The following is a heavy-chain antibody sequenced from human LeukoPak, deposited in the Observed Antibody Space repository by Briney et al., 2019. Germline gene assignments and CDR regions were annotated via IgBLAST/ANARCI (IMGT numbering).Heavy chain of an antibody. Sequence: ASVKVSCKVSGYTLTELSMHWVRQAPGKGLEWMGGFDPEDGETIYAQKFQGRVTMTEDTSTDTAYMELSSLRSEDTAVYYCATPSAAAGAFDIWGQGTMVTVSS. D-gene: IGHD6-13*01. CDR3: ATPSAAAGAFDI. CDR2: FDPEDGET. CDR1: GYTLTELS. J-gene: IGHJ3*02. V-gene: IGHV1-24*01.